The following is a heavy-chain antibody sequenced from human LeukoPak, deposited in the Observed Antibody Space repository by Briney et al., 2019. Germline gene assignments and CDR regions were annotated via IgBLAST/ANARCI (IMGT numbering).Heavy chain of an antibody. CDR1: GGTFSSYT. J-gene: IGHJ4*02. D-gene: IGHD3-9*01. V-gene: IGHV1-69*13. CDR2: IIPIFGTA. Sequence: SVKVSCKASGGTFSSYTISWVRQAPGQGLEWMGGIIPIFGTANYAQKFQGRVTITADESTSTAYMELSSLRSEDTAVCYCALGVLTGYFYYFHYWGQGTLVTVSS. CDR3: ALGVLTGYFYYFHY.